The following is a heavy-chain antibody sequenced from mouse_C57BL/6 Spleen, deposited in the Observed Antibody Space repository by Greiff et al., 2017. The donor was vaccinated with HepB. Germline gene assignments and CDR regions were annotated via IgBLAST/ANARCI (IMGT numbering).Heavy chain of an antibody. CDR1: GYTFTNYW. V-gene: IGHV1-63*01. D-gene: IGHD2-4*01. J-gene: IGHJ3*01. CDR3: ARSGDYGGAWFAY. CDR2: IYPGGGYT. Sequence: VQLQQSGAELVRPGTSVKMSCKASGYTFTNYWIGWAKQRPGHGLEWIGDIYPGGGYTNYNEKFKGKATLTADKSSSTAYMQFSSLTSEDSAIYYCARSGDYGGAWFAYWGQGTLVTVSA.